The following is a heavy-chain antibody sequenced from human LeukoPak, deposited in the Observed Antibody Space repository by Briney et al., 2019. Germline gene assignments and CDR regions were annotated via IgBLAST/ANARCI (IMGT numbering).Heavy chain of an antibody. D-gene: IGHD2-2*02. CDR1: GGSISSGGYS. J-gene: IGHJ4*02. Sequence: PSETLSLTCAVSGGSISSGGYSWSWIRQPPGKGLEWIGYIYHSGSTYYNPSLKSRVAISVDRSKNQFSLKLSSVTAADTAVYYCARYCSSTSCYNESFDYWGQGTLVTVS. CDR2: IYHSGST. V-gene: IGHV4-30-2*01. CDR3: ARYCSSTSCYNESFDY.